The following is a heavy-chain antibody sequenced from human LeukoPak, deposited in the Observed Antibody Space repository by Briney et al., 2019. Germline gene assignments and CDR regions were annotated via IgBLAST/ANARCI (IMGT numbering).Heavy chain of an antibody. J-gene: IGHJ5*02. D-gene: IGHD5-12*01. V-gene: IGHV3-21*01. CDR3: ARVLYSGYGGPRFDP. CDR2: ISSSSSYI. Sequence: GRSLRLSCAASGFTFSSYSMNWVRQAPGKGLEWVSSISSSSSYIYYADSVKGRFTISRDNAKNSLYLQMNSLRAEDTAVYYCARVLYSGYGGPRFDPWGQGTLVTVSS. CDR1: GFTFSSYS.